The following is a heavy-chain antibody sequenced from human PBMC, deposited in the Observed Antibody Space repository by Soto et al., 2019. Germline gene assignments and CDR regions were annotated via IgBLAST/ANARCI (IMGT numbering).Heavy chain of an antibody. CDR3: AGGIRVGQGFYY. D-gene: IGHD2-2*01. Sequence: QVQLVQSGAEVKKPGASVKVSCKASGDTFASYGINGVRQAPGQGLEWMGWINVNNGNTNYAQKFQDRVTMTTDTSTTTVYMELRSLRSDDTAVYYCAGGIRVGQGFYYWGQGTLITVSS. V-gene: IGHV1-18*01. CDR2: INVNNGNT. CDR1: GDTFASYG. J-gene: IGHJ4*02.